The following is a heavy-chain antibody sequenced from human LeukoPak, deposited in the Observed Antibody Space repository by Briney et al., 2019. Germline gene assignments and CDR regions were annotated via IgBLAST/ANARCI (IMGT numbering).Heavy chain of an antibody. CDR3: ARGSTVTTCFDY. J-gene: IGHJ4*02. CDR1: GYSISSGYY. D-gene: IGHD4-17*01. Sequence: SETLSLTCTVSGYSISSGYYWGWIRQPPGKGLEWIGSIYHSGSTYYNPSLKSRVTISVDTSKNQFSLKLSSVTAADTAVYYCARGSTVTTCFDYWGQGTLVTVSS. CDR2: IYHSGST. V-gene: IGHV4-38-2*02.